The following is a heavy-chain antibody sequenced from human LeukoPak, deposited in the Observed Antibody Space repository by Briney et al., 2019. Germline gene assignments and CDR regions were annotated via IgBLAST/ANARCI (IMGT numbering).Heavy chain of an antibody. J-gene: IGHJ6*03. Sequence: PGGSLRLSCAASGFTFDDYTMHWVRQAPGKGLEWVSLISWDGGSTYYADSVKGRFTISRDNSKNSLYLQMNSLRTEDTALYYCAKAVGRGVYYYYMDVWGKGTTVTVSS. V-gene: IGHV3-43*01. D-gene: IGHD2-8*01. CDR3: AKAVGRGVYYYYMDV. CDR1: GFTFDDYT. CDR2: ISWDGGST.